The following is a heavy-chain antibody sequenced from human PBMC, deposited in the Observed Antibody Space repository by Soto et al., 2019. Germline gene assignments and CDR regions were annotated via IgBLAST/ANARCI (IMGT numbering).Heavy chain of an antibody. CDR3: AKAIFGVGRSYYYYYGMDV. J-gene: IGHJ6*02. CDR1: GFTFSPFW. CDR2: ISSSSSYI. V-gene: IGHV3-21*01. Sequence: GGSLRLSCAASGFTFSPFWMHWVRQAPGKGLEWVSSISSSSSYIYYADSVKGRFTISRDNSKNTLYLQMNSLRAEDTAVYYCAKAIFGVGRSYYYYYGMDVWGQGTTVTVSS. D-gene: IGHD3-3*01.